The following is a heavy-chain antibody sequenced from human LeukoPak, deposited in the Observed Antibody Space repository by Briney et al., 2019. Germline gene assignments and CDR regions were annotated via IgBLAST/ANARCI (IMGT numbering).Heavy chain of an antibody. J-gene: IGHJ4*02. CDR3: ARDPRGATGDY. CDR2: INPNSGGT. CDR1: GYSLSGYN. Sequence: ASAKVSCKASGYSLSGYNMHWVRLAPGPGLEWMGWINPNSGGTNYAQKFQGSVTMTRDTSISTAYMELSRLRSDDTAVYYCARDPRGATGDYWGQGTLVTVSS. D-gene: IGHD5-12*01. V-gene: IGHV1-2*02.